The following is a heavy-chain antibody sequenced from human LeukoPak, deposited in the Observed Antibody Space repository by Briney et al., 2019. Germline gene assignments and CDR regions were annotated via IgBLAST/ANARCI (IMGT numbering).Heavy chain of an antibody. CDR3: ARPTGGGATVPHY. Sequence: GGSLRLSCAASGFTFSNFLMHWVRQAPGKGLEWVSSISSSSSYIYYADSVKGRFTISRDNAKNSLYLQMNSLRAEDTAVYYCARPTGGGATVPHYWGQGTLVTVSS. CDR1: GFTFSNFL. J-gene: IGHJ4*02. CDR2: ISSSSSYI. V-gene: IGHV3-21*01. D-gene: IGHD1-26*01.